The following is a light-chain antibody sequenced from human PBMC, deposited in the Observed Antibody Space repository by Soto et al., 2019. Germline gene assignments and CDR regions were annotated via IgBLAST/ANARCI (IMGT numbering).Light chain of an antibody. J-gene: IGLJ1*01. Sequence: QSAVTQPPSASGSPGQTVTISCTGTSSDVGGYNFVSWYQQHPGKAPKAMISQVSKRPSGVPDRFSGSKSGNTASLTVSGLQAEDEADYDCSSYAGSNNPYVFGTGTKVTVL. CDR1: SSDVGGYNF. CDR3: SSYAGSNNPYV. CDR2: QVS. V-gene: IGLV2-8*01.